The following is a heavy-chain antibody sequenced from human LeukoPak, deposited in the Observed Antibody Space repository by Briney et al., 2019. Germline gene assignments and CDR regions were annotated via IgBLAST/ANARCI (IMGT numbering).Heavy chain of an antibody. D-gene: IGHD4/OR15-4a*01. CDR1: GGSISSSSYY. V-gene: IGHV4-39*07. J-gene: IGHJ4*02. CDR3: ARGALTTRLDY. Sequence: SETLSLTCTVSGGSISSSSYYWGWIRQPPGKGLEWIGSIYYSGSTYYNPSLKSRVTISVDTSKNQFSLKLSSVTAADTAVYYCARGALTTRLDYWGQGTLVTVSS. CDR2: IYYSGST.